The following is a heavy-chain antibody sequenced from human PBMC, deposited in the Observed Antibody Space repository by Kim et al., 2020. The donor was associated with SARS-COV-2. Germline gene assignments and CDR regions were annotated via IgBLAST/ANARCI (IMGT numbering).Heavy chain of an antibody. J-gene: IGHJ3*02. CDR3: ARGGGYSYGPKPRGAFDI. V-gene: IGHV3-30*01. D-gene: IGHD5-18*01. Sequence: KGRFTMSRDNAKNTLYLQMNSRRAEDTAVYYCARGGGYSYGPKPRGAFDIWGQGTMVTVSS.